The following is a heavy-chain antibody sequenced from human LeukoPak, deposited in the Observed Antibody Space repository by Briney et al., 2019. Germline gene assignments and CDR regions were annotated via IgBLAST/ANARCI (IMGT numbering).Heavy chain of an antibody. D-gene: IGHD2-15*01. CDR1: GFSFSSHG. Sequence: GGSLRLPCAASGFSFSSHGMHWVRQAPGKGLEWVAVISFDGSDKYYADSVKGRFTISRDNSKNTLYVQMNSLRAEDTAVYYCAKGCRSGSICFLIDYWGQGTLVTVSS. V-gene: IGHV3-30*18. CDR3: AKGCRSGSICFLIDY. J-gene: IGHJ4*02. CDR2: ISFDGSDK.